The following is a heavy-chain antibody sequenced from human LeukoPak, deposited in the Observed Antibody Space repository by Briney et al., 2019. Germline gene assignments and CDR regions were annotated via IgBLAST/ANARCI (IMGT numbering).Heavy chain of an antibody. CDR2: ISNDGTNE. V-gene: IGHV3-30-3*01. CDR3: ARDRIAVAGMGAFQH. CDR1: GFTFDDYA. D-gene: IGHD6-19*01. Sequence: GGSLRLSCAASGFTFDDYAMHWVRQAPGKGLEWVAGISNDGTNEDHADSVKGRFTISRDNSKNTLYLQMNSLRAEDTAIYYCARDRIAVAGMGAFQHWGQGTLVTVSS. J-gene: IGHJ1*01.